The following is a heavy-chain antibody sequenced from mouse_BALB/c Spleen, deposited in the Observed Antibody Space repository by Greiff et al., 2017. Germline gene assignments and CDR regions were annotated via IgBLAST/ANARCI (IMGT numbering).Heavy chain of an antibody. V-gene: IGHV3-2*02. CDR3: AGKNSFAY. J-gene: IGHJ3*01. Sequence: EVKLVESGPGLVKPSQSLSLTCTVTGYSITSDYAWTWIRQFPGNKLEWMGYISYSGSTSYNPSLKSRISITRDTSKNQFFLQLNSVTTEDTATYYCAGKNSFAYWGQGTLVTVSA. CDR2: ISYSGST. CDR1: GYSITSDYA.